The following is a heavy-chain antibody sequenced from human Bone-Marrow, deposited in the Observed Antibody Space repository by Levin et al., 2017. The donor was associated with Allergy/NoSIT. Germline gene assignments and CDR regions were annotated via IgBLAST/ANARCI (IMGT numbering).Heavy chain of an antibody. CDR2: TYYRSKWYN. CDR3: ARDSNVMRSSFTRTQYYFDY. D-gene: IGHD6-13*01. V-gene: IGHV6-1*01. Sequence: SQTLSLTCAISGDSVSSNSAAWNWIRQSPSRGLEWLGRTYYRSKWYNDYAVSVKSRITINPDTSKNQFSLQLNSVTPEDTAVYYCARDSNVMRSSFTRTQYYFDYWGQGTLVTVSS. CDR1: GDSVSSNSAA. J-gene: IGHJ4*02.